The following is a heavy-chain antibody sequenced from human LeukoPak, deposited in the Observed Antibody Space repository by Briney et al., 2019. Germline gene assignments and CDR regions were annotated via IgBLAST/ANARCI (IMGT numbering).Heavy chain of an antibody. D-gene: IGHD3-22*01. V-gene: IGHV4-59*12. CDR2: IYYSGST. CDR3: ARAHDSSGYHFDY. CDR1: GGSISRYY. J-gene: IGHJ4*02. Sequence: SETLSLTCTVSGGSISRYYWSWIRQPPGKGLEWIGYIYYSGSTNYNPSLKSRVTISVDTSKNQFSLKLSSVTAADTAVYYCARAHDSSGYHFDYWGQGTLVTVSS.